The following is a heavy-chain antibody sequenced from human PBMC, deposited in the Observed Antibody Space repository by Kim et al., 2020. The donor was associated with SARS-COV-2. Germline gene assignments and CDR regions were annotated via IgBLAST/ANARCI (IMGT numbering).Heavy chain of an antibody. J-gene: IGHJ4*02. D-gene: IGHD6-13*01. V-gene: IGHV3-30*18. CDR2: ISHDGTVH. Sequence: GGSLRLSCAASGFTFSDYGMQWVRQAPGKGLEWVAVISHDGTVHYYADSVKGRFTISRDNSKNTLSLQMNSLRIEDTSVYYCAKEGSARASSWYDYWGQGTLVTVSS. CDR3: AKEGSARASSWYDY. CDR1: GFTFSDYG.